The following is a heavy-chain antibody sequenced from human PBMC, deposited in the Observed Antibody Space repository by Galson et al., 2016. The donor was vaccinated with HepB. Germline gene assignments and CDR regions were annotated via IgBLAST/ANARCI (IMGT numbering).Heavy chain of an antibody. V-gene: IGHV3-30-3*01. CDR2: ISYDGSNK. D-gene: IGHD1-26*01. J-gene: IGHJ3*02. CDR1: GFTFSSYA. CDR3: ARDHGVGAKAAFDI. Sequence: SLRLSCAASGFTFSSYAMHWVRQAPGKGLEWVAVISYDGSNKYCADSVKGRFTISRDNFKNTLYLQMNSLRAEDTAVYYCARDHGVGAKAAFDIWGQGTMVTVSS.